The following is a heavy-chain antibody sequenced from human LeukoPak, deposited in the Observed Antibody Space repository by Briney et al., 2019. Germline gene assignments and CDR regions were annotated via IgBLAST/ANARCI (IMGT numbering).Heavy chain of an antibody. CDR1: GFTFSSYG. CDR2: IWYDGSNK. Sequence: GGSLRLSCAASGFTFSSYGMHWVRQAPGKGLEWVAVIWYDGSNKYYADSVKGRFTISRDNSKNTLYPQMNSLRAEDTAVYYCARDCHSSGSIDYWGQGTLVTVSS. V-gene: IGHV3-33*01. D-gene: IGHD3-22*01. CDR3: ARDCHSSGSIDY. J-gene: IGHJ4*02.